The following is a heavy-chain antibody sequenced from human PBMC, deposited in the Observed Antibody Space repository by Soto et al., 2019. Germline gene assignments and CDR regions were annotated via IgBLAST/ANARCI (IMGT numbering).Heavy chain of an antibody. CDR3: ARDLASVVAATDDAFDI. V-gene: IGHV1-46*01. Sequence: SVKVSCKASGYTFTSYYMHWVRQAPGQGLEWMGIINPSGGSTSYAQKFQGRVTMTRDTSTSTVYMELSSLRSEDTAVYYCARDLASVVAATDDAFDIWGQGTMVTVSS. J-gene: IGHJ3*02. CDR2: INPSGGST. D-gene: IGHD2-15*01. CDR1: GYTFTSYY.